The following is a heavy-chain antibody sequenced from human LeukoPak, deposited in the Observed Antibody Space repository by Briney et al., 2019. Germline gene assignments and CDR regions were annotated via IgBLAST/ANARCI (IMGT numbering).Heavy chain of an antibody. D-gene: IGHD2-15*01. CDR2: IYYSGST. CDR1: GGSISSYY. J-gene: IGHJ4*02. CDR3: AGHSPYCSGGSCDY. V-gene: IGHV4-59*01. Sequence: SETLSLTCTVSGGSISSYYWSWIREPPGKGLEWIGYIYYSGSTNYNPSLKSRVTISVDTSKNQFSLKLSSVTAADTAVYYCAGHSPYCSGGSCDYWGQGTLVTVSS.